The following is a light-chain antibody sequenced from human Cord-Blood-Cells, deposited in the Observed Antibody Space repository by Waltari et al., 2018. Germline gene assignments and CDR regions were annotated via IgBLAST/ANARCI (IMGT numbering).Light chain of an antibody. CDR3: QQYYSTPRT. CDR1: PSVLYSSNNKNY. V-gene: IGKV4-1*01. CDR2: WAS. J-gene: IGKJ1*01. Sequence: DIVMTQSPDSLAVSLGERATINCKSSPSVLYSSNNKNYLAWYQQKPGQPPTLLIYWASTREYGVPDRFSGSGSGTDFTLTISSLQAEDVAVYYCQQYYSTPRTFGQGTKVEIK.